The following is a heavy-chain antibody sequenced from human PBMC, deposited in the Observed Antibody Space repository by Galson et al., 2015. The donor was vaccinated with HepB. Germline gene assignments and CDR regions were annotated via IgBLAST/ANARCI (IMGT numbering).Heavy chain of an antibody. J-gene: IGHJ3*02. Sequence: SLRLSCAASGFTFSSYSMNWVRQAPGKGLEWVSSISSSSSYIYYADSVKGRFTISRDNAKNSLYLQMNSLRAEDTAVYYCARDRHNDYVWGSYRYADAFDIWGQGTMVTVSS. CDR2: ISSSSSYI. V-gene: IGHV3-21*01. CDR1: GFTFSSYS. CDR3: ARDRHNDYVWGSYRYADAFDI. D-gene: IGHD3-16*02.